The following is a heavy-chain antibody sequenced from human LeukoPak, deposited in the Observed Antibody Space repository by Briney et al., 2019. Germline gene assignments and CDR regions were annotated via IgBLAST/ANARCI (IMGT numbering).Heavy chain of an antibody. CDR3: ASLGFGELLGDY. CDR2: IYYSGST. CDR1: GFTFSSYW. V-gene: IGHV4-59*12. J-gene: IGHJ4*02. D-gene: IGHD3-10*01. Sequence: PGGSLRLSCAASGFTFSSYWMSWVRQAPGKGLEWIGYIYYSGSTYYNPSLKSRVTISIDTSKNQFSLKLSSVTAADTAVYYCASLGFGELLGDYWGQGTLVTVSS.